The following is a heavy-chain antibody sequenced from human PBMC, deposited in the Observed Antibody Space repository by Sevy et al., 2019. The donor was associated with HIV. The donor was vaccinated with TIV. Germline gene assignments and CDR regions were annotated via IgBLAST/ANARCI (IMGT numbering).Heavy chain of an antibody. J-gene: IGHJ4*02. D-gene: IGHD6-13*01. Sequence: SETLSLTCTVSGGSISSSSYYWGWIRQPPGKGLEWIGSIYYSGGTYYNPSLKSRVTISVATSKNQFSLKLSSVTAANTAVYNCARTRIAAAGTPGLDYGGQGTLVTVSS. CDR1: GGSISSSSYY. CDR3: ARTRIAAAGTPGLDY. V-gene: IGHV4-39*01. CDR2: IYYSGGT.